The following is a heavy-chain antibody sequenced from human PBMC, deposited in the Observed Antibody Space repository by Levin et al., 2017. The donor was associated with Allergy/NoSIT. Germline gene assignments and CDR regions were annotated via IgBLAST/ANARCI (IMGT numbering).Heavy chain of an antibody. CDR1: GGSITITSYY. CDR2: IYFSGST. D-gene: IGHD2/OR15-2a*01. J-gene: IGHJ3*02. V-gene: IGHV4-39*01. CDR3: AGMKRNILQAFGI. Sequence: SETLSLICSVSGGSITITSYYWGWIRQPPGKGLEWIGNIYFSGSTYYSPSLKSRVTISVDTSKNQFSLRLTSVTAADTAVYFCAGMKRNILQAFGIWGQGTMVTVSS.